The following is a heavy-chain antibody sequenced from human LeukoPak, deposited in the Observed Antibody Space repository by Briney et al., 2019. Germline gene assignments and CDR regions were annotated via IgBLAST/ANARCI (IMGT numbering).Heavy chain of an antibody. CDR1: GGSISSGGYS. J-gene: IGHJ3*02. CDR2: IYHSGST. Sequence: PSETLSLTCAVSGGSISSGGYSWRWIRQPPGKGLEWIGYIYHSGSTYYNPSLKSRVTISVDRSKNQFSLKLSSVTAADTAVYYCARADIVATNAFDIWGQGTMVTVSS. V-gene: IGHV4-30-2*01. D-gene: IGHD5-12*01. CDR3: ARADIVATNAFDI.